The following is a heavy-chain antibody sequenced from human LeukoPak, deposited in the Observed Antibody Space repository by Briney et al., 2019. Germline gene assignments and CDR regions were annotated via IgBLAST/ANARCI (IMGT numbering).Heavy chain of an antibody. Sequence: PGGSLRLSCAASGFTFSSYTIHWVRQAPGKGLEWVSSISAVSTYIYYADSVKGRFTISRDNVEKSAYLELSGLTAHDTAIYYCAREGIAGRQVYYYYMDVWGKGTTVTVSS. CDR3: AREGIAGRQVYYYYMDV. V-gene: IGHV3-21*01. CDR1: GFTFSSYT. J-gene: IGHJ6*03. CDR2: ISAVSTYI. D-gene: IGHD6-6*01.